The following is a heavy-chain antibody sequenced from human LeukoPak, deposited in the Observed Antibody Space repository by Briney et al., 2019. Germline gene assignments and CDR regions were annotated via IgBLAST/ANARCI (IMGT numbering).Heavy chain of an antibody. D-gene: IGHD6-19*01. V-gene: IGHV3-30*18. Sequence: PGGSLRLSCAASGFTFRTYGMHWVRQAPGKGLEWVAVISYDESDKYYADSVKGRFTISRDNSKNTLYLQMNSLRAEDTAVYYCAKDLRVAVAVPGYWGQGTLVTVSS. J-gene: IGHJ4*02. CDR2: ISYDESDK. CDR3: AKDLRVAVAVPGY. CDR1: GFTFRTYG.